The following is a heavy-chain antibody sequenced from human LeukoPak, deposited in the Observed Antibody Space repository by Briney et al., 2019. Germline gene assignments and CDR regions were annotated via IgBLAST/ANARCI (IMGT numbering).Heavy chain of an antibody. Sequence: GGSLRLSCAASGFTFSSYGMHWVRQAPGKGLEWVAVISYDGSNKYHADSVKGRFTISRDNSKNTLYLQMNSLRAEDTAVYYCAKDPRSGYYSSEFQHWGQGTLVTVSS. CDR3: AKDPRSGYYSSEFQH. D-gene: IGHD3-22*01. J-gene: IGHJ1*01. V-gene: IGHV3-30*18. CDR1: GFTFSSYG. CDR2: ISYDGSNK.